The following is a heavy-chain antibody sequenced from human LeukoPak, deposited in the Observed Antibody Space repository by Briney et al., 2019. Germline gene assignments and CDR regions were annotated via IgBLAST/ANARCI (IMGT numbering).Heavy chain of an antibody. D-gene: IGHD3-10*01. V-gene: IGHV4-34*01. Sequence: PSETLSLTCAVYGGSFSGYYWSWIRQPPGKGLEWIGEINHSGSTNYNPSLKSRVTISVDTSKNQFSLKLTSVTAADTAVYYGARGSGQLLWFREPFDYWGQGTLVTVSS. CDR2: INHSGST. CDR3: ARGSGQLLWFREPFDY. J-gene: IGHJ4*02. CDR1: GGSFSGYY.